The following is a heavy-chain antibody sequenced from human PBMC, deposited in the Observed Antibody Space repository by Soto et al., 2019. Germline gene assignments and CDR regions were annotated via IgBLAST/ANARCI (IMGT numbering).Heavy chain of an antibody. V-gene: IGHV4-31*03. J-gene: IGHJ5*02. CDR3: ARRDRSGFSYWLDT. CDR2: ISDSGST. D-gene: IGHD3-22*01. CDR1: CGSISDGYY. Sequence: PSETLSLTCTVSCGSISDGYYWSWIRQHPGKGLEWIGSISDSGSTSYNPSLKSRLTISVDTSKNRFSLNLRSVTAADTAVYYCARRDRSGFSYWLDTWGQGTLVTVSS.